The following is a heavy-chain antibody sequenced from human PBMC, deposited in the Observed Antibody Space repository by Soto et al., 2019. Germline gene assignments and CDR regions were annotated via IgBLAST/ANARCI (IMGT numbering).Heavy chain of an antibody. CDR3: ARGSSWYPY. CDR1: GFTFSDYS. D-gene: IGHD6-13*01. J-gene: IGHJ4*02. CDR2: IGPSGTTI. V-gene: IGHV3-11*01. Sequence: QVQLVESGGGLVKLGGSLRLSCAASGFTFSDYSMSWIRQAPGRGLEWVSYIGPSGTTIYYADSVKGRFTISRDNAKNSLLLQMNTLRAEDTAVYYCARGSSWYPYWGQGSLVTVSS.